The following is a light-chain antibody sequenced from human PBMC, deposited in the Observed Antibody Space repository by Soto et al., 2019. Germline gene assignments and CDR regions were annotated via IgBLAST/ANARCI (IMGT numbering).Light chain of an antibody. J-gene: IGKJ1*01. CDR2: GAS. CDR3: QQYGNSGT. V-gene: IGKV3-20*01. Sequence: EIVLTQSPGTLSLSPGERATLSCRASQSVSSSYLAWYQQKPGQAPRLLIYGASSRATGIPDRFSGSGSGTDFTLTISRLESEDFAVYYCQQYGNSGTFGQGTKVDIK. CDR1: QSVSSSY.